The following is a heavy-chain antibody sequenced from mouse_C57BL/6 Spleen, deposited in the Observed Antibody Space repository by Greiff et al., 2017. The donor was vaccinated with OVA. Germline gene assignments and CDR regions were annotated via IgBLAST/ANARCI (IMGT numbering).Heavy chain of an antibody. D-gene: IGHD1-2*01. J-gene: IGHJ4*01. V-gene: IGHV1-7*01. CDR3: AKFPPHYYGAMDD. CDR1: GYTFTSYW. CDR2: INPSSGYT. Sequence: VQLQQSGAELAKPGASVKLSCKASGYTFTSYWMHWVKQRPGQGLEWIGYINPSSGYTKYNQKFKDKATLTADKSSSTAYMQLSSLTYEDSAVYYCAKFPPHYYGAMDDWGKGTSVTVSS.